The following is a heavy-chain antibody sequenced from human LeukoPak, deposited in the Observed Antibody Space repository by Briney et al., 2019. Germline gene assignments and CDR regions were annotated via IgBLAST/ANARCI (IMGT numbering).Heavy chain of an antibody. J-gene: IGHJ4*02. CDR2: IYYSGST. V-gene: IGHV4-59*01. CDR1: GGSISSYY. Sequence: SETLSLTCTVSGGSISSYYWGWIRQPPGKGLEWIGYIYYSGSTNYNPSLKSRVTISVDTSKNQFSLKLSSVTAADTAVYYCARDQGGSGTNDYWGQGTLVTVSS. D-gene: IGHD3-10*01. CDR3: ARDQGGSGTNDY.